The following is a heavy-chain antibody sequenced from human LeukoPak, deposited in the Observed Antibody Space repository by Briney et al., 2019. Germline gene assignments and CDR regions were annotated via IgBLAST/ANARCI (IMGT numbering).Heavy chain of an antibody. CDR2: LAYDGSIK. CDR3: ASSSRSGSYGYYFDY. Sequence: GGSLRLSCAGSGFDFSTSGLHWVRQAPGKGLEWVALLAYDGSIKYNANSVKGRFTISRDNSKTTLYLQMNSLRAEDTAVYYCASSSRSGSYGYYFDYWGQGTLVTVSS. D-gene: IGHD3-10*01. CDR1: GFDFSTSG. V-gene: IGHV3-30-3*01. J-gene: IGHJ4*02.